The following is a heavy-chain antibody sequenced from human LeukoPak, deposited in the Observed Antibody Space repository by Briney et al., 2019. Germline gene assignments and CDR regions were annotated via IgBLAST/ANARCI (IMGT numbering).Heavy chain of an antibody. CDR1: GFTFSNYG. CDR3: ARDPSSGYVPFDY. Sequence: PGGSLRLSCAASGFTFSNYGMYWVRQAPGKGLEWVSSTSSSSSYIYYADSVKGRFTISRDNAKNSLYLQMNSLRAEDTAVYYCARDPSSGYVPFDYWGQGTLVTVSS. V-gene: IGHV3-21*01. D-gene: IGHD3-22*01. CDR2: TSSSSSYI. J-gene: IGHJ4*02.